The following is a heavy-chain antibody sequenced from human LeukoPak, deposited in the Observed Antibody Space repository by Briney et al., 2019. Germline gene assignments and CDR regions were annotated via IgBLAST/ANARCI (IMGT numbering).Heavy chain of an antibody. J-gene: IGHJ4*02. CDR2: IYSGGST. V-gene: IGHV3-66*01. D-gene: IGHD2-8*01. CDR3: ARDPGGVVYFDY. Sequence: GGSLRLSCAASGFTVSSSYMSWVRQAPGKGLEWVSIIYSGGSTFYADSVKGRFTISRDNSKNTLYLQMNTLRAEDTAVYYCARDPGGVVYFDYWGQGTLVTVSS. CDR1: GFTVSSSY.